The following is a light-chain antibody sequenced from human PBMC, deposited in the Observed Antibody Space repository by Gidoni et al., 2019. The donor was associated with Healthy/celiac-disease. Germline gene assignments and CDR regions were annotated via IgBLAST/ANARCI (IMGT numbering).Light chain of an antibody. V-gene: IGLV1-51*01. CDR1: SSNIGNNY. Sequence: QSVFTQPPSVSAAPGQKVTISCSGSSSNIGNNYVSWYQQLPGTAPKLLIYDNNKRPSRIPDRFSGSKSGTSATLGITGLQTGDEADYYCGTWDSSLSAGVVFGGGTKLTVL. J-gene: IGLJ2*01. CDR3: GTWDSSLSAGVV. CDR2: DNN.